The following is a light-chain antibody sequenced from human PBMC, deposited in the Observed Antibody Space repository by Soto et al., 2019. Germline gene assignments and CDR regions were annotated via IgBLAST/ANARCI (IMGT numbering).Light chain of an antibody. V-gene: IGKV1-33*01. CDR1: QDISNY. CDR3: QQYDNRLT. CDR2: DAS. J-gene: IGKJ4*01. Sequence: DIQMTHSPSSLSASLGDRVTITCQASQDISNYLNWYQQKPGKAPKLLIYDASNLETGVPSRFSGSGSGTDFTFTISSLQPEDIATYYCQQYDNRLTFGGGTKVEIK.